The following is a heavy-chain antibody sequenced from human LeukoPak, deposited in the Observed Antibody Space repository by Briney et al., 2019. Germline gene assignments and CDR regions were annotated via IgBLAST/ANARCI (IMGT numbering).Heavy chain of an antibody. CDR1: GFTFSSYA. Sequence: GRSLRLSCAASGFTFSSYAMHWVRQAPGKGLEWVAVISYDGSNKYYADSVKGRFTISRDNSKNTLYLQMNSLRAEDTAVYYCARDPQYCSSTSCYRGDYFDYWGQGTLVTVSS. CDR3: ARDPQYCSSTSCYRGDYFDY. V-gene: IGHV3-30-3*01. D-gene: IGHD2-2*02. CDR2: ISYDGSNK. J-gene: IGHJ4*02.